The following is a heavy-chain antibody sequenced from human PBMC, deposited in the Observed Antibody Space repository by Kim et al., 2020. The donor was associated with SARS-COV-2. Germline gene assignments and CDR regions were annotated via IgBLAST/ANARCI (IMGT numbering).Heavy chain of an antibody. D-gene: IGHD3-10*01. CDR3: ARDHNGSGSDYGMDV. J-gene: IGHJ6*02. V-gene: IGHV3-30*07. Sequence: DSVKGRFTISRDNSKNTLYLQMNSLRAEDTAVYYCARDHNGSGSDYGMDVWGQGTTVTVSS.